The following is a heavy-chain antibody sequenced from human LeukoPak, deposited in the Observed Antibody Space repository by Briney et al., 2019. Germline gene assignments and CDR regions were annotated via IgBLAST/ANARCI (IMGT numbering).Heavy chain of an antibody. V-gene: IGHV4-59*08. J-gene: IGHJ4*02. Sequence: SETLSLTCTVSGGSISSYYWSWIRQPPGKGLEWIGYIYYSGSTNYNPSLKSRVTISVDTSKNQFSLKLSSVTAADTAVYYCARGGGSYYGRAPFDYWGQGTLVTVSS. D-gene: IGHD1-26*01. CDR2: IYYSGST. CDR3: ARGGGSYYGRAPFDY. CDR1: GGSISSYY.